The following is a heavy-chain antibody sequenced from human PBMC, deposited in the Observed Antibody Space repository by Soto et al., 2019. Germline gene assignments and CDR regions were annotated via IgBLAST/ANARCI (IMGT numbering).Heavy chain of an antibody. V-gene: IGHV4-34*01. J-gene: IGHJ4*02. CDR2: INHSGST. CDR3: ARRYYDSSGTFDY. D-gene: IGHD3-22*01. Sequence: QVQLQQWGAGLLKPSETLSLTCAVYGGSFSGYYWSWIRQPPGKGLEWIGEINHSGSTNYNPSLKSRVTISVDTSKNQFSLKLSSVTAADTAVYYCARRYYDSSGTFDYWGQGILVTVSS. CDR1: GGSFSGYY.